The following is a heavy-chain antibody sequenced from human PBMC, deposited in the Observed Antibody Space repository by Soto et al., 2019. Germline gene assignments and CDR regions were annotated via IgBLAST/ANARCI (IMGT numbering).Heavy chain of an antibody. CDR2: IYYSGST. D-gene: IGHD3-3*01. Sequence: SETLSLTCAVSGGSISSSSYYWGWIRQPPGKGLEWIGSIYYSGSTYYNPSLKSRVTISVDTSKNQFSLKLSSVTAADPAVYYCASGEWLLYGENIDWFDPWGQRTLVTVSS. V-gene: IGHV4-39*01. CDR1: GGSISSSSYY. CDR3: ASGEWLLYGENIDWFDP. J-gene: IGHJ5*02.